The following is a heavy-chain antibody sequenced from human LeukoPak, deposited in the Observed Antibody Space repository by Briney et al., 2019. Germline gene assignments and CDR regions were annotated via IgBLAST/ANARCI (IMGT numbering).Heavy chain of an antibody. Sequence: SETLSLTSAVSGGSISSGGYSWSWIRQPPGKGLEWIGYIYHSGSTYYNPSLKSRVTISVDRSKNQFSLKLSSVTAADTAVYYCARGAADYAKTYYFDYWGQGTLVTVSS. CDR3: ARGAADYAKTYYFDY. CDR1: GGSISSGGYS. CDR2: IYHSGST. J-gene: IGHJ4*02. D-gene: IGHD4-17*01. V-gene: IGHV4-30-2*01.